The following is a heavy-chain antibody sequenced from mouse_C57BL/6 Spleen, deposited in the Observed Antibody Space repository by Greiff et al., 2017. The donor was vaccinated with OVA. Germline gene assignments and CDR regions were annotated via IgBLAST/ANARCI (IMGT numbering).Heavy chain of an antibody. Sequence: VQLQQSGPELVKPGASVKISCKASGYSFTGYYMNWVKQSPEKSLEWIGEINPSTGGTTSNQKFKAKATLTGDKSSSTAYMQLKSLTSEDSAVYYCANSKYVGMDYWGQGTSVTVSS. D-gene: IGHD2-5*01. V-gene: IGHV1-42*01. CDR2: INPSTGGT. CDR1: GYSFTGYY. J-gene: IGHJ4*01. CDR3: ANSKYVGMDY.